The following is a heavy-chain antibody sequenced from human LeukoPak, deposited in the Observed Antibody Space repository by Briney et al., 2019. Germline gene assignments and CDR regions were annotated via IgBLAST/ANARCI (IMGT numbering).Heavy chain of an antibody. D-gene: IGHD3-10*01. CDR1: GGSISSGGYY. CDR2: IYYSGST. J-gene: IGHJ4*02. V-gene: IGHV4-31*11. Sequence: SETLSLTCAVSGGSISSGGYYWSWIRQHPGKGLEWIGYIYYSGSTYYNPSLESRVTISVDTSKNQFSLKLSSVTAADTAVYYCARVPSMVRVFDYWGQGTLVTVSS. CDR3: ARVPSMVRVFDY.